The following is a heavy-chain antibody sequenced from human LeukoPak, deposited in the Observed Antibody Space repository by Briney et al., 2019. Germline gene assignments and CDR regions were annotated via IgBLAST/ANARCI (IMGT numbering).Heavy chain of an antibody. J-gene: IGHJ2*01. Sequence: GASVSVSCKTSGYTFKAHYMHWVRQAPGQGLEWMGWINPNSGSTDYAQKFQGRVSMNRDSSTVYMQLTRLRSDDTAAYFCARAPEGRFYDSSGYVGWYFDLWGRGTLVTVSS. V-gene: IGHV1-2*02. D-gene: IGHD3-22*01. CDR1: GYTFKAHY. CDR3: ARAPEGRFYDSSGYVGWYFDL. CDR2: INPNSGST.